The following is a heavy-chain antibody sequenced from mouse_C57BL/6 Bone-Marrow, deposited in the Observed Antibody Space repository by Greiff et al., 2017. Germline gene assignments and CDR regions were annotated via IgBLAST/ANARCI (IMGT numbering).Heavy chain of an antibody. CDR3: ARRGDNWDVAY. CDR1: GYTFTSYW. CDR2: IDPNSGGT. J-gene: IGHJ3*01. V-gene: IGHV1-62-3*01. D-gene: IGHD4-1*01. Sequence: QVQLQQPGAELVKPGASVKLSCKASGYTFTSYWMHWVKQRPGRGLEWIGRIDPNSGGTKYNEKFKGKATFTADTSSNTAYMQLSSLTTEDSAIYYCARRGDNWDVAYWGQGTLVTVSA.